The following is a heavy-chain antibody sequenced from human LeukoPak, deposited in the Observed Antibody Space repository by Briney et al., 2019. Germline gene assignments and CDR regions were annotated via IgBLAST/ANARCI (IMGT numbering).Heavy chain of an antibody. J-gene: IGHJ5*02. Sequence: SETLSLTCTVSGGSISSSRYYWGWIRQPPGKGLEWIGSIYYSGSTYYNPSLKSRVTISVDTSKNQFSLGLSSVTAADTAVYYCAALDTQFDPWGQGTLVTVSS. V-gene: IGHV4-39*01. CDR3: AALDTQFDP. CDR2: IYYSGST. CDR1: GGSISSSRYY.